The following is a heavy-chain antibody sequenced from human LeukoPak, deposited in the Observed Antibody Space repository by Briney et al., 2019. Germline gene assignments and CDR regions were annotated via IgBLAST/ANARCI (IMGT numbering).Heavy chain of an antibody. J-gene: IGHJ4*02. CDR3: AKSLGGTALDY. CDR1: GFTFSSYA. V-gene: IGHV3-23*01. CDR2: ISGSGGST. D-gene: IGHD1-26*01. Sequence: GGSLRLSCAASGFTFSSYAMSWVRQAPGKGLEWVSAISGSGGSTYYADSVKGRFTISRDNARNSLYLQMNSLRAEDTAVYYCAKSLGGTALDYWGQGTLVTVSS.